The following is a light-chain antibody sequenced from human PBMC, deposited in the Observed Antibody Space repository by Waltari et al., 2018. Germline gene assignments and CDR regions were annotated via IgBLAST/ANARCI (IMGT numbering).Light chain of an antibody. CDR3: TSYTSSITYV. CDR2: EVN. Sequence: QSALTQPASVSGSPGQSITISCTGTSSDVGGYNYVSWYQQHPGKPPKLMFYEVNNRPSGCSDRFSGSKSGNTASLTISGLQAEDEADYYCTSYTSSITYVFGTGTKVTVL. CDR1: SSDVGGYNY. J-gene: IGLJ1*01. V-gene: IGLV2-14*01.